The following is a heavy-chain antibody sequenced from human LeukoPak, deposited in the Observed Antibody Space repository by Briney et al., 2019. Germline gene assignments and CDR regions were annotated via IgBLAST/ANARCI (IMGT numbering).Heavy chain of an antibody. CDR1: GFTFSSYA. CDR3: AKLTGGDYGDYIRDDFDY. CDR2: ISWNSGSI. D-gene: IGHD4-17*01. J-gene: IGHJ4*02. V-gene: IGHV3-9*01. Sequence: GGSLRLSCAASGFTFSSYAMSWVRQAPGKGLEWVSGISWNSGSIGYADSVKGRFTISRDNAKNSLYLQMNSLRAEDTALYYCAKLTGGDYGDYIRDDFDYWGQGTLVTVSS.